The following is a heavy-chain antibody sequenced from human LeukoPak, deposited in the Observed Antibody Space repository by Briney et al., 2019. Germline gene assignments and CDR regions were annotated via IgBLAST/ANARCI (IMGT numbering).Heavy chain of an antibody. D-gene: IGHD3-3*01. Sequence: GGSLRLSCAASGFTFSSYWMSWVRQAPGKGLEWVANIKQDGSEKYYVDSVKGRFTISRDNAKNSLYLQMNSLRAEDTAVYYCARMARLRFLEWSHRSGGWFDPXGQGTLVTVSS. CDR2: IKQDGSEK. CDR3: ARMARLRFLEWSHRSGGWFDP. J-gene: IGHJ5*02. CDR1: GFTFSSYW. V-gene: IGHV3-7*01.